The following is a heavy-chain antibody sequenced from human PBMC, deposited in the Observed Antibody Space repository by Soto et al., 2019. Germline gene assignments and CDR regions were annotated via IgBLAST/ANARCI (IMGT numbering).Heavy chain of an antibody. CDR1: GYTFTSHD. Sequence: QVQLVQSGAEVKKPGASVKVSCTTSGYTFTSHDINWVRQATGQGFEWMGWMNPNSGYTGYAQKFQGRVTMTRDTSISKAYMDLSSLFSGDTAFFYCVRNLRGSAPGGQEPLVPVPS. V-gene: IGHV1-8*02. CDR2: MNPNSGYT. CDR3: VRNLRGSAP. J-gene: IGHJ5*02.